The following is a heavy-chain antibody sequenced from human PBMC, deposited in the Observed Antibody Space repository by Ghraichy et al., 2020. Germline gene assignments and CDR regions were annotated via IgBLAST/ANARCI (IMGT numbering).Heavy chain of an antibody. CDR1: GGSFTGYY. D-gene: IGHD3-22*01. Sequence: SQTLSLTCAVYGGSFTGYYWTWIRQPPGKGLEWIGEMRPSVSTNYNPSLKNRVTISVDTSKKQLSLKLSSVTAADTAVYHCARGLYYDSSGFYTFDPWGQGTLVTVSS. CDR2: MRPSVST. V-gene: IGHV4-34*01. J-gene: IGHJ5*02. CDR3: ARGLYYDSSGFYTFDP.